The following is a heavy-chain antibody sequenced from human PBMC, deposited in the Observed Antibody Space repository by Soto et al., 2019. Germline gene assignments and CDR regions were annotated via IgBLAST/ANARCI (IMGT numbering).Heavy chain of an antibody. CDR1: DGSISTYY. D-gene: IGHD1-26*01. V-gene: IGHV4-59*01. J-gene: IGHJ4*02. Sequence: SETLSLTCTVSDGSISTYYWSWIRQPPGKGLEWIGYIYYRGSTYYNPSLKSRVTISVDTSKNQFSLKVSSVTAADTAVYYCARVGATSRDFGYWGQGALVTVSS. CDR2: IYYRGST. CDR3: ARVGATSRDFGY.